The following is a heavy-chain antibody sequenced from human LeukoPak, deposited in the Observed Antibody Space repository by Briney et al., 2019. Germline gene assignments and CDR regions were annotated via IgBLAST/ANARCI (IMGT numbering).Heavy chain of an antibody. Sequence: GGSLRLSCAASGFTFSGAWLHWVRQAPGKGLVWVSRINNDGTTTKYADSVKGRFTISRDNAKNTLYLQMNSLRAEDTAVHYCARVSGPGMNEYFHLWGQGTLVTVSS. CDR3: ARVSGPGMNEYFHL. J-gene: IGHJ1*01. D-gene: IGHD3-10*01. CDR1: GFTFSGAW. V-gene: IGHV3-74*01. CDR2: INNDGTTT.